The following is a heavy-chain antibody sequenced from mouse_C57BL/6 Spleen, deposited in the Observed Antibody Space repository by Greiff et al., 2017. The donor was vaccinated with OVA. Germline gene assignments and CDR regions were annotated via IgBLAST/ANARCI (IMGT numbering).Heavy chain of an antibody. Sequence: VQLKESVAELVRPGASVKLSCTASGFNIKNTYMHWVKQRPEQGLEWIGRIDPANGNTKYAPKFQGKATITADTSSNTAYLQLSSLTSEDTAIYYWARSRDSNSYFAYWGQGTTLTVSS. CDR2: IDPANGNT. CDR1: GFNIKNTY. D-gene: IGHD2-5*01. J-gene: IGHJ2*01. CDR3: ARSRDSNSYFAY. V-gene: IGHV14-3*01.